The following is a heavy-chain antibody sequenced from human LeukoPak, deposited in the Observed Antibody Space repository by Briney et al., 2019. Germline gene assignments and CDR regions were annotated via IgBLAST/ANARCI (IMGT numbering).Heavy chain of an antibody. Sequence: ASQTLSLTCTVSGGSISSGDYYWSWIRQPPGKGLEWIGYIYYSGSTYYNPSLKSRVTIPVDTSKNQFSLKLSSVTAADTAVYYCARDCDYGAFDYWGQGTLVTVSS. CDR2: IYYSGST. V-gene: IGHV4-30-4*01. D-gene: IGHD4-17*01. J-gene: IGHJ4*02. CDR3: ARDCDYGAFDY. CDR1: GGSISSGDYY.